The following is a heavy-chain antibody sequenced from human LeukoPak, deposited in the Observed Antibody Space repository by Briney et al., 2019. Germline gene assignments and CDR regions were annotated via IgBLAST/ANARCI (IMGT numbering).Heavy chain of an antibody. V-gene: IGHV4-34*01. CDR3: ARVGRGYCSSTSCYTDAFDI. CDR2: INHSGST. D-gene: IGHD2-2*02. J-gene: IGHJ3*02. Sequence: SETLSLTCAVYGGSFSGYYWSWIRQPPGKGLEWIGEINHSGSTNYNPPLKSRVTISVDTSKNQFSLKLSSVTAADTAVYYCARVGRGYCSSTSCYTDAFDIWGQGTMVTVSS. CDR1: GGSFSGYY.